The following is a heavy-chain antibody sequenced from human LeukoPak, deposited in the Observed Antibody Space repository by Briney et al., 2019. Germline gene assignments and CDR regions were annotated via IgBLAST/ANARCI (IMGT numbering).Heavy chain of an antibody. V-gene: IGHV4-4*02. CDR1: GGSISSSNW. Sequence: SGTLSLTGAVSGGSISSSNWWSWVRQPPGKGLEWIGEIYHSGSTNYNPSLKSRVTISVDTSKNQFSLKLSSVTAADTAVYYCARHVVIVGPIDYWGQGTLVTVSS. J-gene: IGHJ4*02. D-gene: IGHD1-26*01. CDR2: IYHSGST. CDR3: ARHVVIVGPIDY.